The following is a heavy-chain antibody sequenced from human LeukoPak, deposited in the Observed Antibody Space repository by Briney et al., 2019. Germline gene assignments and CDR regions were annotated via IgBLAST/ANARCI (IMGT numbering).Heavy chain of an antibody. D-gene: IGHD2-2*02. Sequence: PGGSLRLSCAASGSTFSSYGMHWVRQAPGKGLEWVAVIWYDGSNKYYADSVKGRFTISRDNSKNTLYLQMNSLRAEDTAVYYCARDRRGYCSSTSCYTFGYWGQGTLVTVSS. CDR3: ARDRRGYCSSTSCYTFGY. CDR2: IWYDGSNK. V-gene: IGHV3-33*01. CDR1: GSTFSSYG. J-gene: IGHJ4*02.